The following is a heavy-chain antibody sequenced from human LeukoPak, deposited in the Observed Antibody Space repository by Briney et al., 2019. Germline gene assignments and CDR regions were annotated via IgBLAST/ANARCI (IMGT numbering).Heavy chain of an antibody. CDR2: ISYDGSNK. Sequence: GGSLRLSCAASGFTFSGYPIHWVRQAPGKGLEWVAVISYDGSNKYYADSVKGRFTISRDNVKNSLYLQMNSLRAEDTALYFCARISTTMIRGVTNWFDPWGQGTLVTVSS. D-gene: IGHD3-10*01. J-gene: IGHJ5*02. V-gene: IGHV3-30-3*01. CDR1: GFTFSGYP. CDR3: ARISTTMIRGVTNWFDP.